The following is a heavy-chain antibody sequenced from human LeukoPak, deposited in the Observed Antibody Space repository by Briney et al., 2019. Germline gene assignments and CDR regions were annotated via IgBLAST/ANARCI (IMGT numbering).Heavy chain of an antibody. CDR1: GFTFSSYA. D-gene: IGHD1-1*01. V-gene: IGHV3-30*04. J-gene: IGHJ4*02. CDR3: AREWNAIDY. Sequence: ALRLSCAASGFTFSSYAMHWVRQAPGKGLEWVAVISYDGSNKYYADSVKGRFTISRDNSKNTLYLQMNSLRAEDTAVYYCAREWNAIDYWGQGTLVTVSS. CDR2: ISYDGSNK.